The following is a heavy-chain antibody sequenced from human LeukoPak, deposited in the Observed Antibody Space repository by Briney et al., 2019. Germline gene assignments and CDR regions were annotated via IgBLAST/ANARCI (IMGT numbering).Heavy chain of an antibody. CDR3: ARDMITFGGVIVYFDY. CDR1: GYTFTSYG. V-gene: IGHV1-18*01. Sequence: ASVKVSCKASGYTFTSYGISWVRQAPGQGLEWMGWISAYNGNTNYAQKLQGRVTMTTDTSTSTAYMELRSLRSDDTAVYYCARDMITFGGVIVYFDYWGQGTMVTVSS. D-gene: IGHD3-16*02. CDR2: ISAYNGNT. J-gene: IGHJ4*02.